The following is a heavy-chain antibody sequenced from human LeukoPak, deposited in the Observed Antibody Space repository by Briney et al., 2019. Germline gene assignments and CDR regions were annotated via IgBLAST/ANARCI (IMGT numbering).Heavy chain of an antibody. J-gene: IGHJ4*02. CDR1: GGSISTSFYY. CDR2: IYYSGST. V-gene: IGHV4-39*01. D-gene: IGHD2-2*01. CDR3: ARHRSSTSSDY. Sequence: SETLSLTCTVSGGSISTSFYYWGWIRQTPGKGLEWIGTIYYSGSTHYNPSLKSRGTISVDTSKNQFSLKLSSVTAADTAVYYCARHRSSTSSDYWGQGTLVTVSS.